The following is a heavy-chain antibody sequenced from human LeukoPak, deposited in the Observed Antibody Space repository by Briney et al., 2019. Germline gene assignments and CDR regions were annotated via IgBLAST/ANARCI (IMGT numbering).Heavy chain of an antibody. CDR2: IWYDGSNK. CDR1: GFTFSSYG. J-gene: IGHJ4*02. D-gene: IGHD1-7*01. V-gene: IGHV3-33*01. CDR3: ARGRNYVPFDY. Sequence: GGSLRLSCAASGFTFSSYGMHWVRQAPGKGLEWVAVIWYDGSNKYYADSVKGRFTISRDNSKNTLYLQMNSLRAEDTAVYYCARGRNYVPFDYWSQGTLVTVSS.